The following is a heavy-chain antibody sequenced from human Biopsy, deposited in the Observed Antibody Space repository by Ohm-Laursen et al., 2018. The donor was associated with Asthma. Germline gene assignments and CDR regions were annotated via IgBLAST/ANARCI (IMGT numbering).Heavy chain of an antibody. V-gene: IGHV1-69*13. CDR3: ARAIHGGNSDRLDFYYYGLDI. Sequence: SVKVSCKASGYTFIGCHIHWLRQAPGQGLEWMGGILPIFGTADYAQKFQARVTISADESTSTVYMELSSLRSEDTAVYYCARAIHGGNSDRLDFYYYGLDIWGQGTTVTVSS. CDR2: ILPIFGTA. D-gene: IGHD4-23*01. CDR1: GYTFIGCH. J-gene: IGHJ6*02.